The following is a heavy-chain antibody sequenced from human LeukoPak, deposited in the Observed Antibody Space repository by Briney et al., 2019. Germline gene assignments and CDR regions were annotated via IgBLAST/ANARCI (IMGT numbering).Heavy chain of an antibody. CDR3: AGAYCGGDCYSGVAFDI. CDR2: ISSSSSTI. CDR1: GFTFSSYS. D-gene: IGHD2-21*02. J-gene: IGHJ3*02. V-gene: IGHV3-48*01. Sequence: PGGSLRLSCAASGFTFSSYSMNWVRQAPGKGLEWVSYISSSSSTIYYADSVKGRFTISRDNAKNSLYLQVNSLRAEDTAVYYCAGAYCGGDCYSGVAFDIWGQGTMVTVSS.